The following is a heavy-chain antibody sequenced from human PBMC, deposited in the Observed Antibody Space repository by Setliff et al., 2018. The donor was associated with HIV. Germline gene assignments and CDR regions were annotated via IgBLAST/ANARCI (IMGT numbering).Heavy chain of an antibody. D-gene: IGHD3-22*01. CDR2: IIPIVTIA. CDR1: GGSFTSYT. V-gene: IGHV1-69*04. J-gene: IGHJ5*02. Sequence: SVKVSCKASGGSFTSYTFSWVRQAPGQGPEWMGRIIPIVTIAHYAEQFVGRVTITADKSTSTTYMEVSSLRSEDTAVYYCARERPGDHYESTGYQLADWFDPWGQGTLVTVSS. CDR3: ARERPGDHYESTGYQLADWFDP.